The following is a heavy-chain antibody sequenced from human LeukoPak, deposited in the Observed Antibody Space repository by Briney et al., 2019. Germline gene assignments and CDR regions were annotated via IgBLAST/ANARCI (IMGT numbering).Heavy chain of an antibody. CDR3: ARVKDPGGYYYYYYMDV. D-gene: IGHD3-16*01. CDR2: IFYTGST. Sequence: PSETLSLTCTVSGGSISSSNYYWAWIRQPPGKGLEWIANIFYTGSTYYNPSLKSRVTISVDTSKNQFSLRLTSVTATDTAVYYCARVKDPGGYYYYYYMDVWGKGTTVTVS. J-gene: IGHJ6*03. CDR1: GGSISSSNYY. V-gene: IGHV4-39*01.